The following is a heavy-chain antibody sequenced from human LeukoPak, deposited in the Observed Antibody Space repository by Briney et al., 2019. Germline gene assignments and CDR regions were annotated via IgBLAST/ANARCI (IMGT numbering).Heavy chain of an antibody. V-gene: IGHV4-39*01. CDR2: IFYSGST. Sequence: PSETLSLTCTVAGGSISSSSYYWDWIRQPPGKGLEWSGSIFYSGSTYYNPSLKSRVTISVDTSKNQFSLRLNSVTAADTAVYHCARLWVGASTFYFDYWGQGTLVTVSS. D-gene: IGHD1-26*01. CDR1: GGSISSSSYY. CDR3: ARLWVGASTFYFDY. J-gene: IGHJ4*02.